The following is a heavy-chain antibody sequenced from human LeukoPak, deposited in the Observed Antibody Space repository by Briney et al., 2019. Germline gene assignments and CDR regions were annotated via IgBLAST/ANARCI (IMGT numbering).Heavy chain of an antibody. J-gene: IGHJ4*02. CDR1: GGSINNNNYS. CDR2: MYYSGST. V-gene: IGHV4-39*01. CDR3: ATHLGYCSGGTCYFGY. Sequence: SETQSLSCIVSGGSINNNNYSWVWIRQPPGKGLEWIGSMYYSGSTYYNPSLKSRVTISEVTSKNQFSLKLSSVTAADTAVYYCATHLGYCSGGTCYFGYWGQGTLVTVSS. D-gene: IGHD2-15*01.